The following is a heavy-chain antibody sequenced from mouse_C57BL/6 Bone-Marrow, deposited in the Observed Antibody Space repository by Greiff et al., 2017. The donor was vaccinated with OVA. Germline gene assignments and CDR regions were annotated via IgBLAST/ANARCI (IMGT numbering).Heavy chain of an antibody. J-gene: IGHJ2*01. V-gene: IGHV1-19*01. Sequence: VQLQRSGPVLVKPGASVKMSCKASGYTFTDYYMNWVKQSHGKSLEWIGVINPYNGGTSYNQKFKGKATLTVDKSSSTAYMELNSLTSEDSAVYYCARRDYYGSSYFDYWGQGTTLTVSS. CDR2: INPYNGGT. D-gene: IGHD1-1*01. CDR3: ARRDYYGSSYFDY. CDR1: GYTFTDYY.